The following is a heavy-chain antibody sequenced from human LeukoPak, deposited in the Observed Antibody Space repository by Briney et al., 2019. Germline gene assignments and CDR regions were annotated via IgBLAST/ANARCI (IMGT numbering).Heavy chain of an antibody. V-gene: IGHV3-23*01. Sequence: TGGSLRLSCAASGFTFSSYAMSWVRQAPGKGLEWVSAISGSGGSTYYADSVKGRFTISRDNSKNTLYLQMNSLRAEDTAVYYCAKSRLVRPTGWFDPWAREPWSPSPQ. CDR1: GFTFSSYA. J-gene: IGHJ5*02. CDR3: AKSRLVRPTGWFDP. D-gene: IGHD6-19*01. CDR2: ISGSGGST.